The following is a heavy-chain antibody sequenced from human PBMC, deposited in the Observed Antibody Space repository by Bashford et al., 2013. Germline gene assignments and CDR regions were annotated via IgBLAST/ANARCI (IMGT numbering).Heavy chain of an antibody. V-gene: IGHV4-31*03. Sequence: SSETLSLTCTVSGGSISSGGYYWSWIRQHPGKGLEWIGYIYYSGSTYYNPSLKSRVTISVDTSKNQFSLKLSSVTAADTAVYYCARDVLGYCSSTSCYSAYWGQGTLVTVSS. CDR1: GGSISSGGYY. CDR3: ARDVLGYCSSTSCYSAY. CDR2: IYYSGST. D-gene: IGHD2-2*01. J-gene: IGHJ4*02.